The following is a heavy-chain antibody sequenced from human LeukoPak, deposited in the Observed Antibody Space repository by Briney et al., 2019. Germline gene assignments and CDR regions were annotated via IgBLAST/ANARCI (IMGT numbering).Heavy chain of an antibody. V-gene: IGHV3-15*01. CDR1: GYTLSSAW. CDR2: MKSKNDGGKK. J-gene: IGHJ4*02. Sequence: GGSVRLSCAASGYTLSSAWLTWVRQAQGKGMEWVGRMKSKNDGGKKDYGAHVKGRFAISRDDSANTLYLQMNSLKSEDAAVYYCTQAVVTHFDYWGQGTLVTVSS. CDR3: TQAVVTHFDY. D-gene: IGHD4-23*01.